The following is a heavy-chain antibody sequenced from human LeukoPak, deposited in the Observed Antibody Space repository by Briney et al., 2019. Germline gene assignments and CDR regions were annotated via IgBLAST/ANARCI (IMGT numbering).Heavy chain of an antibody. D-gene: IGHD6-19*01. CDR3: ARGQQWLVKLGMDV. CDR2: ISSSSSYI. Sequence: PGGSLRLSCAASGFTFSSYEMNWVRQAPGKGLEWVSSISSSSSYIYYADSVKGRFTISRDNAKNSLYLQMNSLRAEDTAVYYCARGQQWLVKLGMDVWGQGTTVTVSS. J-gene: IGHJ6*02. V-gene: IGHV3-21*01. CDR1: GFTFSSYE.